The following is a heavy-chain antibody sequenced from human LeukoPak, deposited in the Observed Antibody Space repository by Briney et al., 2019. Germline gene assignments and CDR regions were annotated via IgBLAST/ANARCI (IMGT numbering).Heavy chain of an antibody. CDR1: GSTFDDYG. D-gene: IGHD5-12*01. V-gene: IGHV3-20*04. CDR2: INWNGGST. Sequence: PGGSLRLSCAASGSTFDDYGMTWVRQAPGKGLEWVSGINWNGGSTGYADSVKGRFTISRDNAKNSLYLQMNSLRAEDTALYYCARDPGSGYEEHFDYWGQGTLVTVSS. CDR3: ARDPGSGYEEHFDY. J-gene: IGHJ4*02.